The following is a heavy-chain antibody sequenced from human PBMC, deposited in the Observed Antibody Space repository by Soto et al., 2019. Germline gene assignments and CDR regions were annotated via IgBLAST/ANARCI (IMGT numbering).Heavy chain of an antibody. CDR3: AKDRVNIVATISSPNYYYYMDV. CDR1: GFTFSSYA. CDR2: ISGSGGST. V-gene: IGHV3-23*01. Sequence: GGSLRLSCAASGFTFSSYAMSWVRQAPGKGLEWVSAISGSGGSTYYADSVKGRFTISRDNSKNTLYLQMNSLRAEDTAVYYCAKDRVNIVATISSPNYYYYMDVWGKGTTVTVSS. J-gene: IGHJ6*03. D-gene: IGHD5-12*01.